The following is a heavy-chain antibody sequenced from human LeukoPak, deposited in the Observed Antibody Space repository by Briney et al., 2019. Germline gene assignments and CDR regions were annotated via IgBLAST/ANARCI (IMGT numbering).Heavy chain of an antibody. CDR3: ARGRIGGPKAPFDY. V-gene: IGHV4-59*11. J-gene: IGHJ4*02. CDR2: IYDSGST. D-gene: IGHD3-16*01. CDR1: GGSLSNHY. Sequence: KTSETLSLTCTVSGGSLSNHYWSWIRQPPGKGLEWIGHIYDSGSTTYNPSLKSRVTMSVDTSKTKFSLNLSSVTAADTAVYYCARGRIGGPKAPFDYWGQGTLVTVSS.